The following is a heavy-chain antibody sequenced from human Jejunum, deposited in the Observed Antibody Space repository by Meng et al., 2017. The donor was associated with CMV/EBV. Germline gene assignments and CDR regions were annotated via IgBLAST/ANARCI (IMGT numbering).Heavy chain of an antibody. Sequence: SLACTVSGGSISGYYWSWIRQPPGKGLEWVGYIYYTGSTDYNPSLESRATISLDRTKSQFSLKLTSVTPADTAVYYCARVRGGFDPWGQGILVTVSS. CDR2: IYYTGST. J-gene: IGHJ5*02. CDR3: ARVRGGFDP. V-gene: IGHV4-59*01. D-gene: IGHD2-15*01. CDR1: GGSISGYY.